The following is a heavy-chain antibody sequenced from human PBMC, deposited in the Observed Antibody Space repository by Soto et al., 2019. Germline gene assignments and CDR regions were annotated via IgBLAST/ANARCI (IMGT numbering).Heavy chain of an antibody. V-gene: IGHV1-69*01. CDR1: GVTFSSYA. D-gene: IGHD3-22*01. Sequence: QVQLVQSGAEVKKPGSSVKVSCKASGVTFSSYAISWVRQAPGQGLEWVGGIIPIFGTANYAQKFQGRVTITADESTSTADMELNSLRSDDTAVDYCASCDYYGSSGYYHYYYGMDVWGQGTTVTVSS. CDR3: ASCDYYGSSGYYHYYYGMDV. CDR2: IIPIFGTA. J-gene: IGHJ6*02.